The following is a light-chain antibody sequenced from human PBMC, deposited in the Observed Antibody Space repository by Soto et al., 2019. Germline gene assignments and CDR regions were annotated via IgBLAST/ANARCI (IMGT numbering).Light chain of an antibody. V-gene: IGKV1-8*01. CDR1: QGISSY. CDR3: QQYYSYRSYT. J-gene: IGKJ2*01. Sequence: AIRMTQSPSSFSASTGDRVTITCRASQGISSYLAWYQQKPGKAPKLLIYAASTLQSGVPSRFSGSGSGTDFTLTISCLQSEDFATYYCQQYYSYRSYTFGQGTKLEIK. CDR2: AAS.